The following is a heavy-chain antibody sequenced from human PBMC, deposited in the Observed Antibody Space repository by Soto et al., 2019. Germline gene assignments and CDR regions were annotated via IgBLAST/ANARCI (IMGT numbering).Heavy chain of an antibody. D-gene: IGHD3-16*02. Sequence: PSQTLSLTCAISGDSVSSNSAAWNWIRQSPSRGLEWLGRTYYRSKWYNDYAVSVKSRTTINPDTSKNQFSLQLNSVTPEDTAVYYCAKDQGSPSSELSLPIYYYMDVWGKGTTVTVSS. CDR1: GDSVSSNSAA. J-gene: IGHJ6*03. V-gene: IGHV6-1*01. CDR2: TYYRSKWYN. CDR3: AKDQGSPSSELSLPIYYYMDV.